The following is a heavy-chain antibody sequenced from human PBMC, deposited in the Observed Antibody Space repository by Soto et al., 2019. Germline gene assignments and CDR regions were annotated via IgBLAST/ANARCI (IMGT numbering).Heavy chain of an antibody. D-gene: IGHD1-26*01. V-gene: IGHV3-30*18. CDR3: VKDNLQSGSYENWYFDL. CDR1: GFTLSSYG. J-gene: IGHJ2*01. CDR2: ISFDGSYK. Sequence: QVQLVESGGGVVQPGRSLRLSCAASGFTLSSYGMHWVRQAPGKGLEWLAVISFDGSYKYHADSVKGRFTISRDNSKNTLFLQMSSLRAEDTAVYYCVKDNLQSGSYENWYFDLWGRGTLVTVSS.